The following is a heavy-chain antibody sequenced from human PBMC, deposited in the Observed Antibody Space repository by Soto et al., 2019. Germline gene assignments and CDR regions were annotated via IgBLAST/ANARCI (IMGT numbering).Heavy chain of an antibody. CDR3: ARASGGGVGTTSY. V-gene: IGHV1-18*01. D-gene: IGHD1-26*01. CDR1: GYICSNFG. J-gene: IGHJ4*02. Sequence: GASVKVSCKTSGYICSNFGISCILQFPGQGLDWMGWISGYNGNTNYAQKFQDRVTLTTDTSTNTAYMELRSLRSDDTAVYYCARASGGGVGTTSYWGQGTLVTVSS. CDR2: ISGYNGNT.